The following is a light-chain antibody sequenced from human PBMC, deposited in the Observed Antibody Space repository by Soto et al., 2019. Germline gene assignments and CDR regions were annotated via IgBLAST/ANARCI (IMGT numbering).Light chain of an antibody. CDR3: QQYYTTPWT. V-gene: IGKV4-1*01. Sequence: IVMTQSPDSLAVSLGERATINCKSSQSVLYSSNNKNYLAWYQQKPGQPPKALIYWASTRESGVPDRFSGSGSGTDFTLTISSLQAEDMAVYYCQQYYTTPWTFGQGTKVEIK. CDR2: WAS. CDR1: QSVLYSSNNKNY. J-gene: IGKJ1*01.